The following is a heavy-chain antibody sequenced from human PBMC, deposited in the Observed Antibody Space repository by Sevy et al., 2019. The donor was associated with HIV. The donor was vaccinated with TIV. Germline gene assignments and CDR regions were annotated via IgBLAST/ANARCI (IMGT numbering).Heavy chain of an antibody. CDR3: ARGNSGSYGWFDP. CDR2: IYYSGGT. D-gene: IGHD1-26*01. Sequence: SETLSLTCTVSGGSISNYYWNWMRQPPGKGLEWIGYIYYSGGTNYNPSLRSRVTMSADTSKNQFSLKLSFVTAADTAMYYCARGNSGSYGWFDPWGQGTLVTVSS. V-gene: IGHV4-59*01. CDR1: GGSISNYY. J-gene: IGHJ5*02.